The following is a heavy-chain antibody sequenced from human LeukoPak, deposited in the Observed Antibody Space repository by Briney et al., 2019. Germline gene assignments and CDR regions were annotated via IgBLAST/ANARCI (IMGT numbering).Heavy chain of an antibody. CDR3: ARVTVSSSEVIFDY. CDR1: GFIFSSYW. CDR2: INSDWSTI. D-gene: IGHD1-20*01. V-gene: IGHV3-74*01. Sequence: GGSLRLSCAASGFIFSSYWIHWVRHARATGLVWVSRINSDWSTITYGDSVKGRFTISRNNAKNTLYLQMNSLRAEDTAVYYCARVTVSSSEVIFDYWGQGSLVTVSS. J-gene: IGHJ4*02.